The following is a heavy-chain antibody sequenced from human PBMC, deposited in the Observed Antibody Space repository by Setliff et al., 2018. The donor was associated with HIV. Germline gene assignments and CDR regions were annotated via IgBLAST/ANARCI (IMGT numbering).Heavy chain of an antibody. CDR3: ARDRGRPDSSDI. CDR2: INSDGSGT. Sequence: GGSLRLSCAASGFTFSSYWMHWVRQVPGKGLVWVSHINSDGSGTKYADSVKGRFTMSRDNAKNTLYLQMNSLRAEDTALYFCARDRGRPDSSDIWGQGTMVTVSS. J-gene: IGHJ3*02. D-gene: IGHD1-26*01. V-gene: IGHV3-74*01. CDR1: GFTFSSYW.